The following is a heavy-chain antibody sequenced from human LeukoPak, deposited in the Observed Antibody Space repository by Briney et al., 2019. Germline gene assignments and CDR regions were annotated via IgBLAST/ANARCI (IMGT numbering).Heavy chain of an antibody. CDR2: ISSGGSTI. D-gene: IGHD3-10*01. V-gene: IGHV3-11*01. Sequence: PGGSLRLSCAASGIPFSDYYMSWIRQAPGKGLEWVSYISSGGSTIHYADSVKGRFTISRDNAKNSLYLQMNSLRAEDTAMYYCARYGSGSNFDYWGQGTLVTVSS. J-gene: IGHJ4*02. CDR3: ARYGSGSNFDY. CDR1: GIPFSDYY.